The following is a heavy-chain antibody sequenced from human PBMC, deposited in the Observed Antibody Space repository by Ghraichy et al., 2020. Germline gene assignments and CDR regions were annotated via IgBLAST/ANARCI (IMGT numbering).Heavy chain of an antibody. CDR1: GFSFSKSW. J-gene: IGHJ4*02. CDR2: INDDGKER. V-gene: IGHV3-7*03. Sequence: GESLNISCKASGFSFSKSWMSWVRQSPERGLEWVANINDDGKERYYVDSLRGRFTISRDNDKNLLFLQITRLGVDDTAVYYCARDPKRGALDYWGQGTLVAVS. D-gene: IGHD3-10*01. CDR3: ARDPKRGALDY.